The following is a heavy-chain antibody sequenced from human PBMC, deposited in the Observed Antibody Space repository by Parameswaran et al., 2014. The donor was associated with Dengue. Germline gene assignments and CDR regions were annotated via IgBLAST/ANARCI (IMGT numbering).Heavy chain of an antibody. V-gene: IGHV5-51*01. CDR3: ARRGHYDSSGYLL. CDR2: IYSDDYES. J-gene: IGHJ4*02. D-gene: IGHD3-22*01. Sequence: VRQMPGKGLEWMGIIYSDDYESRYSPSFQGQVTISVDRSITTAYLQWSSLKASDTAMYYCARRGHYDSSGYLLWGQGTLVTVSS.